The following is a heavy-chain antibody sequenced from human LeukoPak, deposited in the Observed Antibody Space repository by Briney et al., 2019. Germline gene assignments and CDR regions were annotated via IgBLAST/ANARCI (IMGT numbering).Heavy chain of an antibody. V-gene: IGHV1-2*02. CDR2: INPNSGGT. CDR1: GYTFTGFY. CDR3: ARALRQQLGGDYFDY. J-gene: IGHJ4*02. Sequence: ASVEVSCKASGYTFTGFYMHWVRQAPGQGLEWMGWINPNSGGTNYAQKLQGRVTMTTDTSTSTAYMELRSLRSDDTAVYYCARALRQQLGGDYFDYWGQGTLVTVSS. D-gene: IGHD6-13*01.